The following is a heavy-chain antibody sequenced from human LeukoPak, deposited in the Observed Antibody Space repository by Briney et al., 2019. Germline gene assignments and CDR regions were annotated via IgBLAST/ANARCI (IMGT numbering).Heavy chain of an antibody. CDR1: GFTFSSYG. V-gene: IGHV3-74*01. CDR3: ARGAKWAYYFDY. CDR2: INGDESST. J-gene: IGHJ4*02. D-gene: IGHD1-26*01. Sequence: GGSLRLSCAAPGFTFSSYGMHWVRQVPGRGLEWVSRINGDESSTNYADSVKGRFTISRGNAKDALYLHMNSLTAEDTAVYYCARGAKWAYYFDYWGQGTLVTVSS.